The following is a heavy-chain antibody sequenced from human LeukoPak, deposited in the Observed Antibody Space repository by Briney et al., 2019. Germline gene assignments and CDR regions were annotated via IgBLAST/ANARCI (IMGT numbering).Heavy chain of an antibody. CDR1: GFTFSDCY. Sequence: GGSLRLSCTASGFTFSDCYMSWIRQAPGKGLEWVSYITNRGTYTNYADSVKGRFTISRDNAKNSLFLQMNNLGAEDTAVHYCAVALSGSYVYYHTMDVWGQGTTVTVSS. J-gene: IGHJ6*02. CDR2: ITNRGTYT. V-gene: IGHV3-11*06. CDR3: AVALSGSYVYYHTMDV. D-gene: IGHD3-10*01.